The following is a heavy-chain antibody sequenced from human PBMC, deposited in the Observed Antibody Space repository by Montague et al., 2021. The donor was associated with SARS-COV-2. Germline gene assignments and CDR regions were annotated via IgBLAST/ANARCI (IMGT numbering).Heavy chain of an antibody. D-gene: IGHD3-9*01. Sequence: PALVKPTLTLTLTCTFSGFSLSTSGMRASWIRQPPGKALEWLARIDWDDDKFYSTSLKTRLTISKDTSKDQVVLTMTNMDPVDTATYYCARSYYDILTAYYTPFDYWGQGTLVTVSS. CDR1: GFSLSTSGMR. CDR2: IDWDDDK. V-gene: IGHV2-70*04. CDR3: ARSYYDILTAYYTPFDY. J-gene: IGHJ4*02.